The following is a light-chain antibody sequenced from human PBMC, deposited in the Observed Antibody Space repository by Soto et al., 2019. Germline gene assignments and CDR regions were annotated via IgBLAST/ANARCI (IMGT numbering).Light chain of an antibody. J-gene: IGKJ5*01. CDR3: QQRSDWPLIT. CDR1: QSFRSW. V-gene: IGKV1-5*01. Sequence: DRVTITCRPSQSFRSWLAWYQQKPGKTPKLLIYDASSLESGVPARFSGSGSGTAFTLTISSLETEDFAVYYCQQRSDWPLITFGQGTRLEI. CDR2: DAS.